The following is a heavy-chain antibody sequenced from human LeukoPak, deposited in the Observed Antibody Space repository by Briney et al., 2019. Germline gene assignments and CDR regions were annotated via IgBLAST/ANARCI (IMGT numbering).Heavy chain of an antibody. V-gene: IGHV3-21*01. D-gene: IGHD2-2*02. Sequence: GGSLRLSCAASGFTFSSYSMNWVRQAPGKGLERVSSISSSSSYIYYADSVKGRFTISRDNAKNSLYLQMNSLRAEDTAVYYCARDYCSSTSCYTGIAVAGTGIDYWGQGTLVTVSS. J-gene: IGHJ4*02. CDR2: ISSSSSYI. CDR3: ARDYCSSTSCYTGIAVAGTGIDY. CDR1: GFTFSSYS.